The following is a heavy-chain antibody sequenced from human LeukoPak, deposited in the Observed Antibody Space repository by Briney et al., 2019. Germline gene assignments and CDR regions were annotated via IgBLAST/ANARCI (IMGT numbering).Heavy chain of an antibody. CDR2: IYSDNT. J-gene: IGHJ5*02. D-gene: IGHD3-10*01. V-gene: IGHV3-53*01. CDR3: AKDPGSGVRGWFDP. CDR1: GFTVSSNS. Sequence: PGGSLRLSCTVSGFTVSSNSMSWVRQAPGKGLEWVSFIYSDNTHYSDSVKGRFTISRDNSKNTLYLQMNSLRAEDTAVYYCAKDPGSGVRGWFDPWGQGTLVTVSS.